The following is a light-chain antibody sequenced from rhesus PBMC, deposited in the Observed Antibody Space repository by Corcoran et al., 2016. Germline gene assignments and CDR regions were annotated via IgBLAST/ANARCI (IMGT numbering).Light chain of an antibody. CDR3: MQGLQLPLT. CDR2: EIS. V-gene: IGKV2-104*02. Sequence: DIVMTQTPLSLPVTPGEPASISCRSSQSLLHSGGKTYFYWYLQKPGQSQQLLIYEISNRASGVPDRFSGSGSGTDFTLKSSRVEAEDVGVYYCMQGLQLPLTFGGGTKLELK. CDR1: QSLLHSGGKTY. J-gene: IGKJ4*01.